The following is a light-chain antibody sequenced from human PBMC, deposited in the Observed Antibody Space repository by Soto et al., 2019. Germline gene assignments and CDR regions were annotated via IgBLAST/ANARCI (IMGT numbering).Light chain of an antibody. Sequence: EIVLTQSPATLSLSPGNRATLSCRASESVSRYLAWYQQKPGQAPRLLISDASNRATGITARFSGSGSGTDFTLTITSLEPEDFAVYYCQSRSNWPSNFGGGIKVEIK. J-gene: IGKJ4*01. CDR2: DAS. V-gene: IGKV3-11*01. CDR1: ESVSRY. CDR3: QSRSNWPSN.